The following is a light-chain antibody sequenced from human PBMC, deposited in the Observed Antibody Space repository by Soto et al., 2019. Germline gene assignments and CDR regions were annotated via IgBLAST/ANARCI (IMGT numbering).Light chain of an antibody. CDR1: SSDVGGYNY. J-gene: IGLJ1*01. V-gene: IGLV2-14*01. CDR2: EVS. CDR3: SSYTITTPGV. Sequence: QSVLTQPASVSGSPGQSITISCTGTSSDVGGYNYVSWYQHHPGKAPKLMIYEVSNRPSGVSNRFSGSKSGNTASLTISGLQAEDEADYYCSSYTITTPGVFGTGTKLTVL.